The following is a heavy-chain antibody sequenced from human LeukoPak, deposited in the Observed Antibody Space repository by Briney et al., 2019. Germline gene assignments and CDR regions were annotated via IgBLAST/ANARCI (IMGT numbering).Heavy chain of an antibody. Sequence: GGSLRLSCAASGFTFSSYWMSWVRQAPGKGLEWVANIKQDGSEKYYVDSVKGRFTISRDNAKNSLYLQMNSLRAEDTVVYYCARERESIAAVKRFDPWGQGTLVTVSS. J-gene: IGHJ5*02. D-gene: IGHD6-13*01. CDR2: IKQDGSEK. CDR1: GFTFSSYW. CDR3: ARERESIAAVKRFDP. V-gene: IGHV3-7*01.